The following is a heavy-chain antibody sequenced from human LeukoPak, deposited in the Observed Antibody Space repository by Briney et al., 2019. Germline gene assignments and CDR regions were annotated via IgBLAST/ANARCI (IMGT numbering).Heavy chain of an antibody. J-gene: IGHJ6*02. Sequence: SGTLSLTCTASGGSISSYYWSWIRQPPGKGLEWIGYIYYSGSTNYNPSLKSRVTISVDTSKNQFSLKLSSVTAADTAVYYCARVLYSGSYYYYYGMDVWGQGTTVTVSS. CDR1: GGSISSYY. D-gene: IGHD1-26*01. CDR2: IYYSGST. V-gene: IGHV4-59*01. CDR3: ARVLYSGSYYYYYGMDV.